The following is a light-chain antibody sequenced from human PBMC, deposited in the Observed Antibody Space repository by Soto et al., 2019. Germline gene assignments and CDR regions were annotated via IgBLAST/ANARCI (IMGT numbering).Light chain of an antibody. V-gene: IGKV1-5*01. Sequence: DIQMTQSPSSLSASVGDRVTITCRASQSIRYALAWYQQEPGKAPKVLVYDASILASGVSSRFSGSGSGTEFTLTISGLRPDDFVEYYCQQYDNYSWTFGQGTKVDI. CDR1: QSIRYA. CDR2: DAS. J-gene: IGKJ1*01. CDR3: QQYDNYSWT.